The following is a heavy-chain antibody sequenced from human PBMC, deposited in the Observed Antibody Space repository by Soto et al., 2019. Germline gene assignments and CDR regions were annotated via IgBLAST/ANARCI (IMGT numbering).Heavy chain of an antibody. CDR2: ISHSGTS. J-gene: IGHJ3*01. CDR3: ARVVLSITRGAFDA. V-gene: IGHV4-4*02. Sequence: QVQLQESGPGLVKPSGTLSLTCAVSGGSISSSHWWTWVRQSPGKGLEDIGEISHSGTSNSNPSLTSPLPLSVDRSKNNVSLTLTSVTAADTAVYYCARVVLSITRGAFDAWGQGTPVIVSS. CDR1: GGSISSSHW. D-gene: IGHD1-20*01.